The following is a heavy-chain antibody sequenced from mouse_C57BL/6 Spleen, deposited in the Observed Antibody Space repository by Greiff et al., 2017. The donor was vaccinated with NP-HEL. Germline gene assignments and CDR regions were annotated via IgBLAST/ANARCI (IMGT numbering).Heavy chain of an antibody. CDR2: IDPSDSYT. Sequence: VQLQQPGAELVRPGTSVKLSCKASGYTFTSYWMHWVKQRPGQGLEWIGVIDPSDSYTNYNQKFKGKATLTVDKPSSTAYMQLSSLTSEDSAVYYCARLGNYLDYWGQGTTLTVSS. J-gene: IGHJ2*01. V-gene: IGHV1-59*01. CDR3: ARLGNYLDY. CDR1: GYTFTSYW.